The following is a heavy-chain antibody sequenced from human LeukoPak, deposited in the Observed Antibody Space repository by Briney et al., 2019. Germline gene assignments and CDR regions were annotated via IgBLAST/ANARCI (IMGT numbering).Heavy chain of an antibody. CDR1: GGTFSSYT. Sequence: ASVKVSCKASGGTFSSYTISWVRQAAGQGLEWMGRIIPILGIANYAQKIQGRVTITADKYTSTAYMELSSLRSEDTAVYYCATYSNYVYYYCYYMDVWGKGTTVTVSS. CDR2: IIPILGIA. V-gene: IGHV1-69*02. CDR3: ATYSNYVYYYCYYMDV. D-gene: IGHD4-11*01. J-gene: IGHJ6*03.